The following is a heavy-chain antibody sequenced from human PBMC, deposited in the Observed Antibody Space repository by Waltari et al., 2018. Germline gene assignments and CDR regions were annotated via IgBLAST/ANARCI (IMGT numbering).Heavy chain of an antibody. Sequence: QVQLQESGPGLVKPSETLSLTCAVSGYSISSGYYWGWIRQPPGKGLEWIGSIYHSGSTHYNPSLKSRVTISVDTSKNQFSLKLSSVTAADTAVYYCASHITGANYYYYMDVWGKGTTVTVSS. D-gene: IGHD7-27*01. J-gene: IGHJ6*03. CDR3: ASHITGANYYYYMDV. CDR2: IYHSGST. V-gene: IGHV4-38-2*01. CDR1: GYSISSGYY.